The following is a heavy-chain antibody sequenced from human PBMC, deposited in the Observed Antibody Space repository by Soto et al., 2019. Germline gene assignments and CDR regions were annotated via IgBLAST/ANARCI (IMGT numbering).Heavy chain of an antibody. Sequence: SETLSLTCTVSGGSISSYSWSWIRQPPGKGLEWIGYIFYSGSTNYNPSLKSRVTISVDTSKNQFSLKLSSVTAADTAVYYCARDLRLTMVRGVFNWFAPGGQGPLVPVSS. D-gene: IGHD3-10*01. V-gene: IGHV4-59*01. CDR1: GGSISSYS. CDR2: IFYSGST. J-gene: IGHJ5*02. CDR3: ARDLRLTMVRGVFNWFAP.